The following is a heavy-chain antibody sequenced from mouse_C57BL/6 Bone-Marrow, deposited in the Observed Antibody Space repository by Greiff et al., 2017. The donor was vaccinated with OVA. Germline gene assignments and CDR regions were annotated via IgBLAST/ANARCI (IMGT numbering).Heavy chain of an antibody. V-gene: IGHV1-7*01. Sequence: QVQLQQSGAELAKPGASVKLSCKASGYTFTSYWMHWVKQRPGQGLEWIGYINHSSGYTKYNQTFKDKATLTADKSSSTAYMQLSSLTYEDSAVYYCARKEGPVDGSSPYWYFDVWGTGTTVTVAS. CDR1: GYTFTSYW. D-gene: IGHD1-1*01. CDR3: ARKEGPVDGSSPYWYFDV. CDR2: INHSSGYT. J-gene: IGHJ1*03.